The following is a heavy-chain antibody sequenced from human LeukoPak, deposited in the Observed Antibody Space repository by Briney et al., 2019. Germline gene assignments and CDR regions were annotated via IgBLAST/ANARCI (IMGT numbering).Heavy chain of an antibody. CDR1: GFTFSSYA. CDR2: ISGSGGST. V-gene: IGHV3-23*01. D-gene: IGHD3-22*01. Sequence: PGGSLRLSCAASGFTFSSYAMSWVRQAPGKGLEWVSAISGSGGSTYYADSVKGRFTISRDNSKNTLYLQMNSLRAEDTAVYYCARDGRDTYYYDSSGYYLDYWGQGTLVTVSS. CDR3: ARDGRDTYYYDSSGYYLDY. J-gene: IGHJ4*02.